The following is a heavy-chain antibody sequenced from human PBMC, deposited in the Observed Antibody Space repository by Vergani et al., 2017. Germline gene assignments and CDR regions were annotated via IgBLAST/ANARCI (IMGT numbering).Heavy chain of an antibody. CDR2: ISYDGSNK. CDR1: GFTFSSYA. Sequence: QVQLVESGGGVVQPGRSLRLSCAASGFTFSSYAMHWVRQAPGKGLEWVAVISYDGSNKYYADSVQGRFTISRDNCKNTLYLQMNSLRAEDTAVYYCAGHPSLPEPTPHDAFDIWGQGTMVTVSS. D-gene: IGHD1-14*01. CDR3: AGHPSLPEPTPHDAFDI. V-gene: IGHV3-30*01. J-gene: IGHJ3*02.